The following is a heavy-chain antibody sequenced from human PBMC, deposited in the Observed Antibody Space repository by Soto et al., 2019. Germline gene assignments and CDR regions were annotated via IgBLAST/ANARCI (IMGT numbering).Heavy chain of an antibody. Sequence: GGSLRLSCAASGFTVNDYAMHWVRQAPGKGLEWVSVISWDGGSAYYAYTVRGRFTISRDNRKNSLYLQMNSLRAEDTALYYCAKDIAGRRYSGYEGFDYWGKGTLVTVSS. V-gene: IGHV3-43D*03. CDR3: AKDIAGRRYSGYEGFDY. D-gene: IGHD5-12*01. CDR2: ISWDGGSA. CDR1: GFTVNDYA. J-gene: IGHJ4*02.